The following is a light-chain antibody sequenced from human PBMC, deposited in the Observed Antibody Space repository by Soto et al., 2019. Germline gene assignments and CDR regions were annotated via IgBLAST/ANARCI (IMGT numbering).Light chain of an antibody. Sequence: DIQMTQSPSSVSASVGDRVTITCRATQDIRTSLGWYQQKPGKASKLLIYLSSTLAAGVPARFSGSGSGTDFTLTISSLQPEDFATYFCQQAHSFPRTFGGGTKVESK. CDR3: QQAHSFPRT. CDR1: QDIRTS. V-gene: IGKV1-12*01. J-gene: IGKJ4*01. CDR2: LSS.